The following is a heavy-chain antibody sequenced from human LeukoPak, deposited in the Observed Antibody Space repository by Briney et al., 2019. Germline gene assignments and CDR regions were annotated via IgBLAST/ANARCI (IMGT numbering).Heavy chain of an antibody. D-gene: IGHD3-10*01. CDR1: GDSISSSSYY. CDR3: ARCKDYYVSGSYYKTFDY. V-gene: IGHV4-39*07. Sequence: PSETLSLTCTVSGDSISSSSYYWGSIRQPPGKGLEWIGSIRYSESTHYNPSLKSRLTISVDTSKNQFSLKLSSVTAADTAVYYCARCKDYYVSGSYYKTFDYWGQGTLVTVSS. J-gene: IGHJ4*02. CDR2: IRYSEST.